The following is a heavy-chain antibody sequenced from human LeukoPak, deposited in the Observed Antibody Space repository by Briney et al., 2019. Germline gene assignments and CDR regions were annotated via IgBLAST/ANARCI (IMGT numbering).Heavy chain of an antibody. J-gene: IGHJ4*02. CDR3: ARASTSCYDY. CDR2: ISSSSSYI. D-gene: IGHD2-2*01. V-gene: IGHV3-21*01. Sequence: PGGSLRLSCAAFGFTFSSYSMNWDRQAPGKGLEWVSSISSSSSYIYYADSVKGRFTISRDNAKNSLYLQMNSLRAEDTAVYYCARASTSCYDYWGQGTLFTVSS. CDR1: GFTFSSYS.